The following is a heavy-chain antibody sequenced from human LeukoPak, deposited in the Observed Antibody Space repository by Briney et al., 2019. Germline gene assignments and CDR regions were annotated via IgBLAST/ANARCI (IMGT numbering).Heavy chain of an antibody. CDR2: IYYSGST. D-gene: IGHD1-26*01. CDR3: SGPAGTYWYFDL. V-gene: IGHV4-31*03. CDR1: GGSISSGGYY. J-gene: IGHJ2*01. Sequence: PSETLSLTCTVSGGSISSGGYYWRWIRQHPGKGLEWIGYIYYSGSTYYNPSLKSRVTISVDTSKNQFSLKLSSVTAADTAVYYCSGPAGTYWYFDLWGRGTLVTVSS.